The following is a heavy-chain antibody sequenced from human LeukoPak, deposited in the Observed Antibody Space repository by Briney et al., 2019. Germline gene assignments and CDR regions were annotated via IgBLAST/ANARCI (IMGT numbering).Heavy chain of an antibody. V-gene: IGHV4-59*08. D-gene: IGHD6-19*01. Sequence: SETLSLTCTVYGGSISSYYWSWIRQPPGKGLEWIGYIYYSGSTNYNPSLKSRVTISVDTSKNQFSLKLSSVTAADTAVYYCAREAVAGASFDLWGRGTLVTVSS. CDR2: IYYSGST. CDR3: AREAVAGASFDL. CDR1: GGSISSYY. J-gene: IGHJ2*01.